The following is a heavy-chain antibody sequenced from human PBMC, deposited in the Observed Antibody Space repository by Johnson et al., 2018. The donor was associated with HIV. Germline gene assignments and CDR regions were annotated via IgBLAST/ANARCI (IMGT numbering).Heavy chain of an antibody. CDR3: AKDGAMAFDI. CDR1: GFTFSRYG. J-gene: IGHJ3*02. Sequence: QVQLVESGGGVVQTGGSLRLSCAESGFTFSRYGMHWVRQAPGKGLEWVAFIRYDGSNKYYADSVKGRFTISRDKSKNTLYLQMNSLRAEDTAVYYCAKDGAMAFDIWGQGTLVTVSS. CDR2: IRYDGSNK. D-gene: IGHD2-2*01. V-gene: IGHV3-30*02.